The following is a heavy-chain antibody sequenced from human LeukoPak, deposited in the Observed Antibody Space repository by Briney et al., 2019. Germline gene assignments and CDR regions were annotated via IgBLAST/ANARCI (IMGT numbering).Heavy chain of an antibody. CDR1: GFNFRRTG. V-gene: IGHV3-30*18. CDR2: ISYDGSAK. J-gene: IGHJ4*02. D-gene: IGHD2-2*02. Sequence: HPGGSLRLSCASSGFNFRRTGMHWVRQAPGKGLEWVAFISYDGSAKYYADSVKGRFTISRDNSKDILNLQMNSLRAEDMAVYYCAKEGYMVYYFDYWGQGTLVTVSS. CDR3: AKEGYMVYYFDY.